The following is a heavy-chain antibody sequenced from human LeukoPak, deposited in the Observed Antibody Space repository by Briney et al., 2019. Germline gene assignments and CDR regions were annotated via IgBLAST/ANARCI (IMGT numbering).Heavy chain of an antibody. D-gene: IGHD2-15*01. CDR2: IYYSGST. Sequence: SETLSLTCTVSGGSISSSSYCWGWIRQPPGKGLEWIGSIYYSGSTYYNPSLKSRVTISVDTSKNQFSLKLSSVTAADTAVYYCASHYCSGGSCYAGYWGQGTLVTVSS. CDR3: ASHYCSGGSCYAGY. V-gene: IGHV4-39*01. J-gene: IGHJ4*02. CDR1: GGSISSSSYC.